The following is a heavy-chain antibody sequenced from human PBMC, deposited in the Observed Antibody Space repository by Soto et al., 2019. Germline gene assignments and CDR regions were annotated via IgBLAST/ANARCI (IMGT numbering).Heavy chain of an antibody. D-gene: IGHD3-10*01. J-gene: IGHJ6*02. V-gene: IGHV3-11*01. CDR3: ARDQYYYGSGSYPYYYYGMDV. CDR1: GFTFSDYY. Sequence: QVQLVESGGGLVKPGGSLRLSCAASGFTFSDYYMSWIRQAPGKGLEWVSYISSSGSTIYYADSVKGRFTISRDNANKSLYLPMNSLRAEDTAVYYCARDQYYYGSGSYPYYYYGMDVWGQGTTVTVSS. CDR2: ISSSGSTI.